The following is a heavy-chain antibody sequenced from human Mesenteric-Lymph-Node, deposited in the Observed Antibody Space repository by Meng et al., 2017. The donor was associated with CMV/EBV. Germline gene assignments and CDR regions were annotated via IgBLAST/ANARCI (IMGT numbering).Heavy chain of an antibody. D-gene: IGHD2-2*01. CDR1: GFTISSYG. V-gene: IGHV3-30*02. CDR3: ARGPRGVVVPAAIGN. J-gene: IGHJ4*02. CDR2: IGYDGTNK. Sequence: GESLKISCAASGFTISSYGMHWVSQAPGKGLEWVAFIGYDGTNKYYADSVKGRFTISRDKSKNTLYMQMNSLRVEDTAVYYCARGPRGVVVPAAIGNWGQGTLVTVSS.